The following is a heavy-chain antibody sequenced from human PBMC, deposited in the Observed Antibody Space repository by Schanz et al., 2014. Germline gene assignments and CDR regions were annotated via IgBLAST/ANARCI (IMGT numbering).Heavy chain of an antibody. CDR1: EYSFTSYS. CDR3: ARDRRFFDRDDLYYFDS. D-gene: IGHD3-3*01. Sequence: QVQLVQSGAEVKRPGASVKVSCKASEYSFTSYSMHWVRQAPGQRLEWMGWINTGSGDTKYSQNFQGRVTMTTDTSTSTAYMELRSLRSDDTAVYYCARDRRFFDRDDLYYFDSWGQGALVTGSS. J-gene: IGHJ4*02. CDR2: INTGSGDT. V-gene: IGHV1-3*04.